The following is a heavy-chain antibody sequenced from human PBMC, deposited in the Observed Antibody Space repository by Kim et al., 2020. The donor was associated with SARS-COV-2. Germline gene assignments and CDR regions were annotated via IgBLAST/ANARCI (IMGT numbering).Heavy chain of an antibody. CDR1: GYTFTSYY. V-gene: IGHV1-46*01. CDR2: INPSGGST. CDR3: AREERFGELLWYYFDY. D-gene: IGHD3-10*01. Sequence: ASVKVSCKASGYTFTSYYMHWVRQAPGQGLEWMGIINPSGGSTSYAQKFQGRVTMTRDTSTSTVYMELSSLRSEDTAVYYCAREERFGELLWYYFDYWGQGTLVTVSS. J-gene: IGHJ4*02.